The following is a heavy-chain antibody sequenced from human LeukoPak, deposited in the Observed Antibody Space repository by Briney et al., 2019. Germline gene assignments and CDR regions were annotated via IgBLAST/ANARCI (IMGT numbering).Heavy chain of an antibody. J-gene: IGHJ2*01. CDR1: GYSISSGYY. D-gene: IGHD6-13*01. V-gene: IGHV4-38-2*02. CDR2: IYHSGST. Sequence: SETLSLTCTVSGYSISSGYYWGWIRQPPGKGLEWIGSIYHSGSTYYNPSLKSRVTISVDTSKNQFSLKLSSVTAADTAVYYCASSWYENWYFDLWGRGTLVTVSS. CDR3: ASSWYENWYFDL.